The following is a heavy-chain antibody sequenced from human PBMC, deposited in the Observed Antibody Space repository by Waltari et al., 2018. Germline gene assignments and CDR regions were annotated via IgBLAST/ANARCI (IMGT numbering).Heavy chain of an antibody. CDR2: IRYDGSNK. V-gene: IGHV3-30*02. CDR1: GFAFSSYG. CDR3: AKAPGVTTLIDY. D-gene: IGHD4-17*01. Sequence: QVQLVESGGGVVQPGGSLRLSCAASGFAFSSYGMHWVRQAPGKGLEWVAFIRYDGSNKYYADSVKGRFTISRDNSKNTLYLQMNSLRAEDTAVYYCAKAPGVTTLIDYWGQGTLVTVSS. J-gene: IGHJ4*02.